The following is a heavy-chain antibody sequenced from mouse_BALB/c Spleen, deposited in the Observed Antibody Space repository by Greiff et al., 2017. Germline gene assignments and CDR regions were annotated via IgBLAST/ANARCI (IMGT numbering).Heavy chain of an antibody. CDR2: ISSGGST. CDR3: ARLIPYYFDY. V-gene: IGHV5-6-5*01. CDR1: GFTFSSYA. J-gene: IGHJ2*01. Sequence: DVMLVESGGGLVKPGGSLKLSCAASGFTFSSYAMSWVRQTPEKRLEWVASISSGGSTYYPDSVKGRFTISRDNARNILYLQMSSLRSEDTAMYYCARLIPYYFDYWGQGTTLTVSS.